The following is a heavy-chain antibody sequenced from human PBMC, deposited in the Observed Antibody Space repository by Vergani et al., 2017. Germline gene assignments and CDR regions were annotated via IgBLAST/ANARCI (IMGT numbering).Heavy chain of an antibody. Sequence: QVQLVEWGGGVVQPGGSLRLSCTASGFIFSSHGMHWVRQAPGKGLEWVAVISTDGTKKYYGDSVNGRFTISRDNSKKMMSLQMNSLRVEDTAVYYCARGGKGIIMVVPSTHLWGQGTQVSVS. V-gene: IGHV3-30*03. CDR2: ISTDGTKK. D-gene: IGHD2-15*01. J-gene: IGHJ4*02. CDR3: ARGGKGIIMVVPSTHL. CDR1: GFIFSSHG.